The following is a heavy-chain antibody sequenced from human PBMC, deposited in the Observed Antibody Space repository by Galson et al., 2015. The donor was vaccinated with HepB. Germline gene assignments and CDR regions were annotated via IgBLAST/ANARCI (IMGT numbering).Heavy chain of an antibody. CDR1: GFSLSTSGVG. V-gene: IGHV2-5*02. CDR2: IYWDDDK. Sequence: PALVKPTQTLTLTCTFSGFSLSTSGVGVGWIRQPPGKALEWLALIYWDDDKRYSPSLKSRLTITKDTSKNQVVLTMTNMDPVDTATYYCAKVLEDKTENWFDPWGQGTLVTVSS. D-gene: IGHD4/OR15-4a*01. CDR3: AKVLEDKTENWFDP. J-gene: IGHJ5*02.